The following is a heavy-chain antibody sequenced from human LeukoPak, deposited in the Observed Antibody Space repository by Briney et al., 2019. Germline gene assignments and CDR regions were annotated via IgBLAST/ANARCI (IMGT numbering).Heavy chain of an antibody. CDR1: GFTFNSYW. V-gene: IGHV3-7*01. J-gene: IGHJ4*02. CDR3: ARYYDFWSGFFDY. D-gene: IGHD3-3*01. CDR2: IKQDGSEK. Sequence: GGSLRLSCAASGFTFNSYWMSWFRQAPGKGLEWVANIKQDGSEKYYVDSVKGRFTISRDNAKNSLYLQMNSLRAEDTAVYYCARYYDFWSGFFDYWGQGTLVTVSS.